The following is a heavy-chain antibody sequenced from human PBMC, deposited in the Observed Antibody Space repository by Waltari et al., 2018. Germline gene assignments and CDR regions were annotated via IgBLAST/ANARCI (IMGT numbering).Heavy chain of an antibody. CDR1: GYSFTSYW. V-gene: IGHV1-2*06. J-gene: IGHJ4*02. CDR2: INPNSGGT. Sequence: VQLVQSGAEVKKPGESLKISCKGSGYSFTSYWIGWVRQMPGKGLEWMGRINPNSGGTNYAQKCQGRVTMTSDTSISTAYMELSRLRSDDTAVYYCARGRELTLGGFDYWGQGTLVTVSS. D-gene: IGHD1-26*01. CDR3: ARGRELTLGGFDY.